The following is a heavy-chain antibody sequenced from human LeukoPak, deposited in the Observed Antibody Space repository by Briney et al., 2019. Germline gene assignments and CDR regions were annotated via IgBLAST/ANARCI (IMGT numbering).Heavy chain of an antibody. CDR3: ARCNYYDSSGMRY. V-gene: IGHV4-34*01. Sequence: PSETLSLTCAVYGGSFSGYYWSWIRPPPGKGLDGIGEINHSGSANYNPSLKSRVTISVDTSKNQFSLKLSSVTAADTAVYYCARCNYYDSSGMRYWGQGTLVTVSS. J-gene: IGHJ4*02. CDR1: GGSFSGYY. CDR2: INHSGSA. D-gene: IGHD3-22*01.